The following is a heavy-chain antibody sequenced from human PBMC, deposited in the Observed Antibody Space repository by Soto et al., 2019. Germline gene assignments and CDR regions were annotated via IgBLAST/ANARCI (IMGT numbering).Heavy chain of an antibody. CDR1: GDSIRSSSPY. J-gene: IGHJ1*01. V-gene: IGHV4-39*01. CDR2: FYYSGSP. CDR3: YINGF. D-gene: IGHD2-8*01. Sequence: QVQLQESGPGLVKPSETLSLTCTVSGDSIRSSSPYWAWNRQPPGKGLEWIGGFYYSGSPYYNPSLKSRVTMSVDTSKNQFSLNLNSVTAADTAVYYCYINGFWGQGSLVTVSS.